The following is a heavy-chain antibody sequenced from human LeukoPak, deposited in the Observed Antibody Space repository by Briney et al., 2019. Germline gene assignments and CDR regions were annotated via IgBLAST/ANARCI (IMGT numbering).Heavy chain of an antibody. J-gene: IGHJ4*02. V-gene: IGHV4-34*01. CDR1: GASASVYY. CDR2: IKHSGST. CDR3: ARRTGYSTSRLDY. Sequence: PETRSLTCPVYGASASVYYGGCIRQPPGKVRGWIGEIKHSGSTNSNASLKSRVTISVDTSKNQFSLKLSSVTAADTAVYYCARRTGYSTSRLDYWGQGTLVTVSS. D-gene: IGHD6-13*01.